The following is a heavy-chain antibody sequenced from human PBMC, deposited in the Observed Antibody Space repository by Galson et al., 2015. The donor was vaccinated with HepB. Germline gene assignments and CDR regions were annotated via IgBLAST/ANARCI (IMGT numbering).Heavy chain of an antibody. CDR1: GFTFSSYG. CDR3: ARHLRSTGGSY. V-gene: IGHV3-30*03. D-gene: IGHD1-14*01. Sequence: SLRLSCAASGFTFSSYGMHWVRQAPGKGLEWVAVISYDGSNKYYADSVKGRFTISRDNAKNSLYLQMNSLRAEDTAIYYCARHLRSTGGSYWGQGTLVTVSS. J-gene: IGHJ4*02. CDR2: ISYDGSNK.